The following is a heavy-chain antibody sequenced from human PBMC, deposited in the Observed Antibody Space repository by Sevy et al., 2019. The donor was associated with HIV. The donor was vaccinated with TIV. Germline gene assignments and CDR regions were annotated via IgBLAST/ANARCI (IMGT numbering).Heavy chain of an antibody. CDR3: ARRKYDSSTGGDY. D-gene: IGHD3-22*01. CDR2: INHSGSN. J-gene: IGHJ4*02. Sequence: SETLSLTCAVYGGSFSGYYWSWIRQPPGKGLEWIGEINHSGSNNYNPSLKSRVTISVDTSKNQFSLKLSSVTAADTAVYYCARRKYDSSTGGDYWGQGTLVTVSS. V-gene: IGHV4-34*01. CDR1: GGSFSGYY.